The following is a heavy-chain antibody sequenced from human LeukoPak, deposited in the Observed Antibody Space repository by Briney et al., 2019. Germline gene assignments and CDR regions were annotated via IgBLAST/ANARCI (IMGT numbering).Heavy chain of an antibody. Sequence: GGSVRLSCEASGFTFSWYDMHWVRQTTGKGLEWVSVIGIAGDTYYPGSVKGRFTISRDNAKNSLYLQMNSLRAGDTGVYYCARGPKGTPPYYGSGSHKIGKFDYWGQGTLVTVSS. D-gene: IGHD3-10*01. J-gene: IGHJ4*02. CDR1: GFTFSWYD. V-gene: IGHV3-13*01. CDR2: IGIAGDT. CDR3: ARGPKGTPPYYGSGSHKIGKFDY.